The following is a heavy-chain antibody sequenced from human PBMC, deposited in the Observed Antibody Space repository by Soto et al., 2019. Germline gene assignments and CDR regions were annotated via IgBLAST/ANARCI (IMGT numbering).Heavy chain of an antibody. Sequence: PGESLKISCKGSGYSFTNYWIGWVRQMPGKGLEWMGIIYPGDSDTRYSPSFQGQVTISADKSISTAYLQWSSLKASDTAMYYCATTAAYYDSTGVGVFDTWGQGTLVTVSS. D-gene: IGHD3-22*01. CDR2: IYPGDSDT. V-gene: IGHV5-51*01. CDR3: ATTAAYYDSTGVGVFDT. CDR1: GYSFTNYW. J-gene: IGHJ5*02.